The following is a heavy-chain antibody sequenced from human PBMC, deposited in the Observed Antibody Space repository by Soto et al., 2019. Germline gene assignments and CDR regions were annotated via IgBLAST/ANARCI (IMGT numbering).Heavy chain of an antibody. CDR3: ARGRFLEWLLFNYYYYGMDV. CDR1: RFTFSSYA. D-gene: IGHD3-3*01. V-gene: IGHV3-30-3*01. Sequence: QVQLVESGGGVVQPGRSLRLSCAASRFTFSSYAMHWVRQAPGKGLEWVAVISYDGSNKYYADSVKGRFTISRDNSKNTLYLLMNSLRAEDTAVYYRARGRFLEWLLFNYYYYGMDVWGQGTTVTVSS. J-gene: IGHJ6*02. CDR2: ISYDGSNK.